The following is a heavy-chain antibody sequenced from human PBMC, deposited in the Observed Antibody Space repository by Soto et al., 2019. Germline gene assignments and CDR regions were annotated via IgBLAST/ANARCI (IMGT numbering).Heavy chain of an antibody. CDR1: GFTFSNYA. CDR3: AKVPVGATGRFDY. D-gene: IGHD1-26*01. J-gene: IGHJ4*02. CDR2: ISGSGGST. V-gene: IGHV3-23*01. Sequence: GGSLRLSCAGSGFTFSNYAMSWVCQAPGKGLAWVSAISGSGGSTYYADSVKGRFTISRDNSKNTLYLQMNSLRAEDTALYYCAKVPVGATGRFDYWGQGTLVTVSS.